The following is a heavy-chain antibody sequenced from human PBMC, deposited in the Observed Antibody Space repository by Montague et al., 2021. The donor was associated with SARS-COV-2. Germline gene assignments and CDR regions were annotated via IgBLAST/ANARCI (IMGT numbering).Heavy chain of an antibody. CDR1: GFTVSSNY. CDR3: ARDVSPIGLMDV. J-gene: IGHJ6*02. V-gene: IGHV3-53*01. CDR2: IYSGGST. Sequence: SLRLSCAASGFTVSSNYMSWVRQAPGKGLEWVSVIYSGGSTYYADSVKGRFTISRDNSKNTPYLPMNSLRAEDTAVYYCARDVSPIGLMDVWGQGTTVTVSS.